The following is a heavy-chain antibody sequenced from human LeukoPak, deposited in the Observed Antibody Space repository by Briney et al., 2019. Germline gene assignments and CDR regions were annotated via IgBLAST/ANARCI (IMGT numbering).Heavy chain of an antibody. J-gene: IGHJ4*02. D-gene: IGHD1-26*01. CDR3: ARDSSSGLVSY. Sequence: SETLSLTCTVSGGSISSYYWSWIRQPPGKGLEWIGYIYYSGSTNYNPSLKSRVTISVDTSKNQFSLKLSSVTAAETAVYYCARDSSSGLVSYWGQGTLVTVSS. CDR1: GGSISSYY. V-gene: IGHV4-59*01. CDR2: IYYSGST.